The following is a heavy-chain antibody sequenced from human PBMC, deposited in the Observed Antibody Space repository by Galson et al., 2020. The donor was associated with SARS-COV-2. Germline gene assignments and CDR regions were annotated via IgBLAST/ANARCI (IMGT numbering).Heavy chain of an antibody. J-gene: IGHJ6*02. Sequence: ASVKVSCKVSGYTLTELSMHWVRQAPGKGLEWMGGFDPEDGETIYAQKFQGRVTMTEDTSTNTVYMELSSLRSEDTAVYYCASLMITFGGVIADYYYYGMDVWGQGTTVTVSS. D-gene: IGHD3-16*02. V-gene: IGHV1-24*01. CDR3: ASLMITFGGVIADYYYYGMDV. CDR2: FDPEDGET. CDR1: GYTLTELS.